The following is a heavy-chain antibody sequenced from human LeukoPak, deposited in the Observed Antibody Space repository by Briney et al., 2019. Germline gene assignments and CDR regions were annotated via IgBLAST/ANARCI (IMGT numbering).Heavy chain of an antibody. Sequence: SETLSLTCAVYGGSFSGYYWSWIRQPPGKGLEWIGYIYTSGSTNYNPSLKSRVTISVDTSKNQFSLKLSSVTAADTAVYYCARQKGVSAYFDYWGQGTLVTVSS. D-gene: IGHD3-10*01. J-gene: IGHJ4*02. CDR2: IYTSGST. CDR3: ARQKGVSAYFDY. CDR1: GGSFSGYY. V-gene: IGHV4-4*09.